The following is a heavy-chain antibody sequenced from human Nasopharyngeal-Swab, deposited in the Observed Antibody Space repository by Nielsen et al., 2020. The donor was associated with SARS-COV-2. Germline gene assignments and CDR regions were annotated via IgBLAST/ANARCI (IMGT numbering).Heavy chain of an antibody. CDR2: INPLFGTA. J-gene: IGHJ6*02. D-gene: IGHD6-19*01. Sequence: SVKVSCKASGGTFSSHAFTWVRQAPGQGLEWMGGINPLFGTANYAQKFQGRVTITADESTSTAYMELSSLRSEDTAVYYCARIFSGWYEYYYYGMDVWGQGTTVTVSS. V-gene: IGHV1-69*13. CDR1: GGTFSSHA. CDR3: ARIFSGWYEYYYYGMDV.